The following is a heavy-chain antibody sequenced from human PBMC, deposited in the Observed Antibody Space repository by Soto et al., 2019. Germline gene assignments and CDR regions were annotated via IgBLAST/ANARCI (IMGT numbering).Heavy chain of an antibody. Sequence: SETLSLTCTVSGGSISSGGYYWSWIRQHPGKGLEWIGYIYYSGSTYYNPSLKSRVTISVDTSKNQFSLKLSSVTAADTAVYYCARDRGGPAAPNKNGFYFDYWGQGTLVTVSS. CDR2: IYYSGST. J-gene: IGHJ4*02. CDR1: GGSISSGGYY. V-gene: IGHV4-31*03. D-gene: IGHD2-2*01. CDR3: ARDRGGPAAPNKNGFYFDY.